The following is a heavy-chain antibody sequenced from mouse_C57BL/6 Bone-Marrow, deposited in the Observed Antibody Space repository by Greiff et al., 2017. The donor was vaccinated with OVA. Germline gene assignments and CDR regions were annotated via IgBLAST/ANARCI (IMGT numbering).Heavy chain of an antibody. J-gene: IGHJ2*01. V-gene: IGHV14-4*01. CDR2: IDPENGDT. CDR1: GFNIKDDY. D-gene: IGHD2-5*01. Sequence: VQLKESGAELVRPGASVKLSCTASGFNIKDDYMHWVKQRPEQGLEWIGWIDPENGDTEYASKFQGKATITADTSSNTAYLQLSSLTSEDTAVYYCTTLPCSNYVSLYYFDYWGQGTTLTVSS. CDR3: TTLPCSNYVSLYYFDY.